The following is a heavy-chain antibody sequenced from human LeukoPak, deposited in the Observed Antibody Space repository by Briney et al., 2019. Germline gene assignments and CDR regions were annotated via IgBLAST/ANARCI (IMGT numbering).Heavy chain of an antibody. CDR2: ISAYNGNT. CDR1: GYTFTSYG. D-gene: IGHD3-10*01. CDR3: ARDTPRLAYYYGSGSPREPNFDY. J-gene: IGHJ4*02. Sequence: GASVKVSCKASGYTFTSYGISWVRQAPGQGLEWMGWISAYNGNTNYAQKLQGRVTMTTDTSTSTAYMELRSLRSDDTAVYYCARDTPRLAYYYGSGSPREPNFDYWGQGTLVTVSS. V-gene: IGHV1-18*01.